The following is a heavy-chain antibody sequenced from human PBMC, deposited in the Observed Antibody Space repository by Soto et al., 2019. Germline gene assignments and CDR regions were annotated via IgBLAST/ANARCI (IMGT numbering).Heavy chain of an antibody. V-gene: IGHV4-30-2*01. Sequence: QLQLQESGSGLVKPSQTLSLTCAVSGGSISSGGYSWSWIRQPPGKGLEWIGYIYHSGSTYYNPSRXRXXXIXVDRSKNQFSLKLSSVTAADTAVYYCARGNVVAIDYWGQGTLVTVSS. CDR2: IYHSGST. CDR3: ARGNVVAIDY. D-gene: IGHD2-21*01. J-gene: IGHJ4*02. CDR1: GGSISSGGYS.